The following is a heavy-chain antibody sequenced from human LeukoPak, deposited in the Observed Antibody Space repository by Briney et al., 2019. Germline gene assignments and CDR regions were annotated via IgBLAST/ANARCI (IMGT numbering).Heavy chain of an antibody. CDR1: GFAFNDYY. V-gene: IGHV3-11*01. Sequence: PGGTLRLSCAASGFAFNDYYMSWVRQAPGKGLEWVSDIGSSESIVAYGDSVRGRFTISRDLAKNSLSLQLSSLRAEDTAVYFCAREVVAGTLDCWGQGTLVTVSS. CDR2: IGSSESIV. D-gene: IGHD6-19*01. J-gene: IGHJ4*02. CDR3: AREVVAGTLDC.